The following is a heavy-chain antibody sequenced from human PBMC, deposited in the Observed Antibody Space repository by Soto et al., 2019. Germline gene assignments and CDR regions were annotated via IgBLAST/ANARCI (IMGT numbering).Heavy chain of an antibody. J-gene: IGHJ6*02. Sequence: QVQLVQSGAEVKKPGSSVKVSCKASGGTFSSYAISWVRQAPGQGLEWMGGIIPIFGTANYAQKFQGRVTCTADESTSTAYMELSSQRSEDTAVYYCARQGRYYDFWSGRIDYYYYYGMDVWGQGTTVTVSS. D-gene: IGHD3-3*01. V-gene: IGHV1-69*01. CDR1: GGTFSSYA. CDR3: ARQGRYYDFWSGRIDYYYYYGMDV. CDR2: IIPIFGTA.